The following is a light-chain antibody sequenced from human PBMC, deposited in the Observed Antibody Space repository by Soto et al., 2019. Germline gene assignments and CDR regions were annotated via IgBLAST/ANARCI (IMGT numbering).Light chain of an antibody. CDR3: HPYRTYREFT. CDR2: KAS. Sequence: DIQVTQSPSTLSASVGDRVTITCRVSQDIKSWLAWYQQKPGKAPKLLIYKASTLESGVPSRFSGTESGTEFTLTITSLQPNDFAIYYCHPYRTYREFTCGPGTKVDLK. CDR1: QDIKSW. V-gene: IGKV1-5*03. J-gene: IGKJ3*01.